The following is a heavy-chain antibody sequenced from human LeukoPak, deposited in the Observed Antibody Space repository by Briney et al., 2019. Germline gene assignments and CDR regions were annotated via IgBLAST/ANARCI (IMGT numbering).Heavy chain of an antibody. D-gene: IGHD4-17*01. CDR3: ARTIGDYVPYFDY. CDR1: GGSISSRSYY. V-gene: IGHV4-39*01. Sequence: SETLSLTCTVSGGSISSRSYYWGWIRQPPGKGLEWIGSIYYRGTTYYSPPLKSRVTISVDTSKNQFSLSLSSVTAADSAVYYWARTIGDYVPYFDYWGQGTLVTVSS. CDR2: IYYRGTT. J-gene: IGHJ4*02.